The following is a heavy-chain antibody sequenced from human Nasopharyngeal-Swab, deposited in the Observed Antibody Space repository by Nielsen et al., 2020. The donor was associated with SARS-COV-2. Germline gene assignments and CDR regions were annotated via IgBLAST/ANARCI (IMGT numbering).Heavy chain of an antibody. CDR3: AKDYYGSGGAYYFDY. CDR2: INSDGSST. D-gene: IGHD3-10*01. J-gene: IGHJ4*02. CDR1: GFTFSSYW. V-gene: IGHV3-74*01. Sequence: GGSLRLSCAASGFTFSSYWMHWVRQAPGKGLVWVSRINSDGSSTSYADSVKGRFTISRDNAKNTLYLQMNSLRAEDTAVYYCAKDYYGSGGAYYFDYWGQGTLVTVSS.